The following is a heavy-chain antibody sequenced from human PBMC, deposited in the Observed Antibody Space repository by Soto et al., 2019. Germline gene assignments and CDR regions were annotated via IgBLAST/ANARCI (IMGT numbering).Heavy chain of an antibody. D-gene: IGHD3-22*01. CDR1: GFTVSSNY. CDR3: ARVRVESGYPAYFQH. V-gene: IGHV3-53*01. Sequence: EVQLVESGGGLIQPGGSLRLSCAASGFTVSSNYMSWVRQAPGKGLEWVSVIYSGGSTYYADSVKGRFTISRDNSKNTLYLQMNSLRAEDTAVYYCARVRVESGYPAYFQHGGQGTLVTVSS. CDR2: IYSGGST. J-gene: IGHJ1*01.